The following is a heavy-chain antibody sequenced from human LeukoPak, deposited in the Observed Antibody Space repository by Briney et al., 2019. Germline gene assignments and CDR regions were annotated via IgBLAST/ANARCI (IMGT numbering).Heavy chain of an antibody. Sequence: GGSLRLSCAASGFTFSNHAMSWVRQAPGRGLEWVSAISGSSGLTYYADSVKGRFTISRDDSKNTLFLQMNSLRAEDTAVYYCARRGESTTYGDYRFDYWGQGTLVTVCS. CDR2: ISGSSGLT. CDR1: GFTFSNHA. CDR3: ARRGESTTYGDYRFDY. V-gene: IGHV3-23*01. D-gene: IGHD4-17*01. J-gene: IGHJ4*02.